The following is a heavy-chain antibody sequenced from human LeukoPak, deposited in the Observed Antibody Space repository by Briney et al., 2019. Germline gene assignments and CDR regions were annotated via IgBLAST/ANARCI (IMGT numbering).Heavy chain of an antibody. CDR3: ARSYFRSYYFDY. Sequence: SETLSLTCAVYGGSFSGYYWNWIRQPPGKGLEWIGEINNSGSTNYNPSLKSRVTISRDTSKNQFSLKLSSVTAADTAVYYCARSYFRSYYFDYWGQGTLVTVSS. CDR1: GGSFSGYY. CDR2: INNSGST. J-gene: IGHJ4*02. V-gene: IGHV4-34*01. D-gene: IGHD3-10*01.